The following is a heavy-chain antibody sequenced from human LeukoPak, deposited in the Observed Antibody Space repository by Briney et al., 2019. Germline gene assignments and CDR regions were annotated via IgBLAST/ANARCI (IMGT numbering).Heavy chain of an antibody. CDR2: IIPIFGTA. CDR3: ATVGNYYDSSGYYTLGY. V-gene: IGHV1-69*05. D-gene: IGHD3-22*01. J-gene: IGHJ4*02. CDR1: GGTFSSYA. Sequence: ASVKVSCKASGGTFSSYAISWVRQAPGQGLEWMGGIIPIFGTANYAQKFQGRVTITTDESTSTAYMELSSLRSEDAAVYYCATVGNYYDSSGYYTLGYWGQGTLVTVSS.